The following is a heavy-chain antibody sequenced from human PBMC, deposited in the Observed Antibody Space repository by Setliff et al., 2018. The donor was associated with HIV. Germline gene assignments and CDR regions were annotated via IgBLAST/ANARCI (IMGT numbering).Heavy chain of an antibody. V-gene: IGHV4-38-2*01. CDR1: GYSVSSGYY. J-gene: IGHJ4*02. CDR3: VSGPLSGYGYYFDY. D-gene: IGHD3-3*01. Sequence: PSETLSLTCAVSGYSVSSGYYWGWIRQPPGKGLELIGSFYHSGSTFYKPSLKSRVAISLDTSKNQFSLKLRSVTAADTAVYYCVSGPLSGYGYYFDYWGQGALVTVSS. CDR2: FYHSGST.